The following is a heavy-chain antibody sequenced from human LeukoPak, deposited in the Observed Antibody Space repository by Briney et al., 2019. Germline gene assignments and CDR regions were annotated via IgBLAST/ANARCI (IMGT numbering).Heavy chain of an antibody. V-gene: IGHV3-74*01. J-gene: IGHJ3*02. CDR2: INSDGSST. Sequence: PAGSLRLSCAAPGCTFSSYWMHWVRQAPGKGLVWVSRINSDGSSTNYADSVKGRFTIATDNATNTLDMQMNSLRAEDTAVYYCARDPSTWEYYYGSGSEGAFDIWGQGTMVTVSS. CDR3: ARDPSTWEYYYGSGSEGAFDI. D-gene: IGHD3-10*01. CDR1: GCTFSSYW.